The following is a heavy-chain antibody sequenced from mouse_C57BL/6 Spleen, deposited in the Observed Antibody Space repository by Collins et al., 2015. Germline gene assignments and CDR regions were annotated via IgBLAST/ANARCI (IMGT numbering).Heavy chain of an antibody. CDR2: IDPSDSYT. CDR1: GYTFTSYW. V-gene: IGHV1-69*01. CDR3: ASGNLAMDY. J-gene: IGHJ4*01. Sequence: QVQLQQPGAELVMPGASVKLSCKASGYTFTSYWMHWVKQRPGQGLEWIGEIDPSDSYTNYNQKFKGKSTLTVDKSSSTAYMQLSSLTSEDSAVYYCASGNLAMDYWGQGTSVTVSS.